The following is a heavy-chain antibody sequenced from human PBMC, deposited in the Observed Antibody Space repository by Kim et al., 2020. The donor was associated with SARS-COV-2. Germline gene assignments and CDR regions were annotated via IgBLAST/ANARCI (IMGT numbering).Heavy chain of an antibody. D-gene: IGHD2-15*01. CDR3: ARLYCSGGTCYRGSGYFDL. CDR1: GFTFSSYW. Sequence: GGSLRLSCAASGFTFSSYWMHWVRQAPGKGLVWVSRINSDGSSTSYADSVKGRFTISRDNAKNTLYLQMNSLRAEDTAVYYCARLYCSGGTCYRGSGYFDLWGRGTLVTVSS. J-gene: IGHJ2*01. V-gene: IGHV3-74*01. CDR2: INSDGSST.